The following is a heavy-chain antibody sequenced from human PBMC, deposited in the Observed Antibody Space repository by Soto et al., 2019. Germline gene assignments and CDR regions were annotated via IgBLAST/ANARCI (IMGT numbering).Heavy chain of an antibody. CDR2: IYYSGST. CDR3: ARTTAVPNTLRSRYFFDY. D-gene: IGHD4-17*01. Sequence: SETLSLTCTVSGGSISSYYWSWIRQPPGKGLEWIGYIYYSGSTNYNPSLKSRVTISVDTSKNQFSLRLSSVTTADTALYYSARTTAVPNTLRSRYFFDYWGQGTMVTVS. V-gene: IGHV4-59*01. J-gene: IGHJ4*02. CDR1: GGSISSYY.